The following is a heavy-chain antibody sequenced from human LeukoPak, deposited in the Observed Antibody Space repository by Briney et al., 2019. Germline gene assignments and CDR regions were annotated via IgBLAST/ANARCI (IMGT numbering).Heavy chain of an antibody. CDR3: ARGLGHYYDSSGSMSFFDY. CDR2: INHSGST. J-gene: IGHJ4*02. Sequence: PSETLSLTCAVYGGSFSGYYWSWIRQPPGKGLEWIGEINHSGSTNYNPSLKSRVTISVDTSKNQFSLKLSSVTAADTAVYYCARGLGHYYDSSGSMSFFDYWGQGTLVTVSS. V-gene: IGHV4-34*01. CDR1: GGSFSGYY. D-gene: IGHD3-22*01.